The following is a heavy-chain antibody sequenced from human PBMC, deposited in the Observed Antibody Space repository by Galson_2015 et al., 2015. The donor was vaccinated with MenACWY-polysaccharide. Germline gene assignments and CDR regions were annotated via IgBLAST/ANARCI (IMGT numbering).Heavy chain of an antibody. CDR2: IIPIFGTA. V-gene: IGHV1-69*13. Sequence: SVKVSCKASGGTFSSYAISWVRQAPGQGLEWMGGIIPIFGTANYAQKFQGRVTITADESTSTAYMELNSLRAEDTAVYYCAKDRSPPGILSLRLDYWGQGTLVTVSS. CDR3: AKDRSPPGILSLRLDY. CDR1: GGTFSSYA. D-gene: IGHD3-16*01. J-gene: IGHJ4*02.